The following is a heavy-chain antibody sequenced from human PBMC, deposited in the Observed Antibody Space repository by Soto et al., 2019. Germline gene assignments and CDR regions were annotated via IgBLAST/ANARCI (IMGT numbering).Heavy chain of an antibody. CDR3: ARDQYCSVSSCFGYPDV. J-gene: IGHJ6*04. Sequence: QVQLVQSGATVKRPGSSVRVSCQASGVTFSTHTITWVRQAPGQGLEWVGRIIPALGITTYAQRFQGRVTISAVRSTSTAYMVLSSLTSDDTALYYCARDQYCSVSSCFGYPDVWGGGTAVIVSS. D-gene: IGHD2-15*01. CDR1: GVTFSTHT. V-gene: IGHV1-69*08. CDR2: IIPALGIT.